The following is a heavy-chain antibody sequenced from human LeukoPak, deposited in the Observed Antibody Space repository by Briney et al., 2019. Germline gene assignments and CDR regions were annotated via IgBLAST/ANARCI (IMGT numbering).Heavy chain of an antibody. CDR1: GHTFTSDY. V-gene: IGHV1-46*01. Sequence: GASVKVSCKATGHTFTSDYFHWVRQAPGQGLEWVGMINSRSSVTSYAEKFQGRVIVTRDTSTSTVYMELSSLRSEDTAVYYCAREQPTVMPFDCWGQGTLVSVSS. CDR3: AREQPTVMPFDC. J-gene: IGHJ4*02. CDR2: INSRSSVT. D-gene: IGHD2-2*01.